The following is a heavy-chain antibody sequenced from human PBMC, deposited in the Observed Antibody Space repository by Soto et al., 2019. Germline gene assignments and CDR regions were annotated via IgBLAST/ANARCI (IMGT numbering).Heavy chain of an antibody. Sequence: ASVKVSCKASGYTFTSHGISWVRQAPGQGLEWMGWISAYNGNTNYAQKLQGRVTMTTDTSTSTAYMELRSLRSDDTAVYYCARDTSLYDSSGDDAFDIWGQGTMVTVSS. V-gene: IGHV1-18*01. CDR2: ISAYNGNT. CDR1: GYTFTSHG. CDR3: ARDTSLYDSSGDDAFDI. D-gene: IGHD3-22*01. J-gene: IGHJ3*02.